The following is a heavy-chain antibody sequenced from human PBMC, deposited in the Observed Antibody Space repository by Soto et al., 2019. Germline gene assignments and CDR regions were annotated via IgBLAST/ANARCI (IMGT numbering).Heavy chain of an antibody. V-gene: IGHV3-30*18. CDR3: AKEAPGGWHFFDT. Sequence: GGSLRLSCAASGFTFRTYGMHWVRQAPGKGLGWVAFISDDGSQKYYGDSVKGRFTISRDNSKNTLSLRMMSLRTEDTSVYYCAKEAPGGWHFFDTWGQGTLVTVSS. J-gene: IGHJ4*02. D-gene: IGHD6-19*01. CDR1: GFTFRTYG. CDR2: ISDDGSQK.